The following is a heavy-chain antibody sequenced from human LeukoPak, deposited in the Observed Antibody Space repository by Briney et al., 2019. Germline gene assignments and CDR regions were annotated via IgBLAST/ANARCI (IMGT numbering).Heavy chain of an antibody. CDR1: GGSFSGYY. Sequence: SETLSLTCAVYGGSFSGYYWSWIRQPPGKGLEWIREINHSGSTNYNPSLKSRVTISVDTSKNQFSLKLSSVTAADTAVYYCARSRRHYITMIVVANNWFDPWGQGTLVTVSS. V-gene: IGHV4-34*01. CDR3: ARSRRHYITMIVVANNWFDP. D-gene: IGHD3-22*01. CDR2: INHSGST. J-gene: IGHJ5*02.